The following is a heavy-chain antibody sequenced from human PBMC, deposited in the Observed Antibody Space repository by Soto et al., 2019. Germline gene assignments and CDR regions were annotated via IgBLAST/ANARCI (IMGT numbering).Heavy chain of an antibody. CDR3: ARHLGYYYDSSGYPSPTYYSGMDV. D-gene: IGHD3-22*01. CDR1: GYTFTSYG. Sequence: ASVKVSCKASGYTFTSYGISWVRQAPGQGLEWMGWMSAYNGNTNYAQKLQGRVTMTTDTSTSTAYMELRSLRSDDTAVYYCARHLGYYYDSSGYPSPTYYSGMDVXX. CDR2: MSAYNGNT. V-gene: IGHV1-18*01. J-gene: IGHJ6*02.